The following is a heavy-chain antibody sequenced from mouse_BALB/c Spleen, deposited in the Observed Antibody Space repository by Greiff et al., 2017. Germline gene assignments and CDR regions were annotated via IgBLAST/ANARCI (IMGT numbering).Heavy chain of an antibody. CDR1: GFAFSSYD. Sequence: EVQGVESGGGLVKPGGSLKLSCAASGFAFSSYDMSWVRQTPEKRLEWVAYISSGGGSTYYPDTVKGRFTISRDNAKNTLYLQMSSLKSEDTAMYYCARHEGYRYGPFDYWGQGTTLTVSS. CDR2: ISSGGGST. J-gene: IGHJ2*01. D-gene: IGHD2-14*01. CDR3: ARHEGYRYGPFDY. V-gene: IGHV5-12-1*01.